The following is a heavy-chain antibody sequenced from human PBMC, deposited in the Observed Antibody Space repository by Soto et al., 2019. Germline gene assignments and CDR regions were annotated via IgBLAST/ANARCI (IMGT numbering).Heavy chain of an antibody. V-gene: IGHV1-69*13. CDR2: IIPIFGTA. D-gene: IGHD4-17*01. CDR3: ASGFSGDYNSY. CDR1: GGTFSSYA. Sequence: GASVKVSCKASGGTFSSYAISWVRQAPGQGLEWMGGIIPIFGTANYAQKFQGRVTITADESTSTAYMELSSLRSEDTAVYYCASGFSGDYNSYWGQGTLVTVSS. J-gene: IGHJ4*02.